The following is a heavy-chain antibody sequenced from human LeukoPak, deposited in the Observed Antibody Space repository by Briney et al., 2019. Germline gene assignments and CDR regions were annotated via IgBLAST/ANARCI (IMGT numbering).Heavy chain of an antibody. CDR2: FDPEDGET. CDR3: ATTTTVTTFGYYYYGMDV. J-gene: IGHJ6*02. V-gene: IGHV1-24*01. CDR1: GYTLTELS. Sequence: GASVKVSCKVSGYTLTELSMHWVRQAPGKGLEWMGGFDPEDGETIYAQKFQGRVTMTEDTSTDTAYMELSGLRSEDTAVYYCATTTTVTTFGYYYYGMDVWGQGTTVTVSS. D-gene: IGHD4-17*01.